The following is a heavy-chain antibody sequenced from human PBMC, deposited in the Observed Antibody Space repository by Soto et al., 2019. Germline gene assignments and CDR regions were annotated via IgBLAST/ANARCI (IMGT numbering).Heavy chain of an antibody. D-gene: IGHD5-18*01. J-gene: IGHJ4*02. CDR1: GFTFSSYG. CDR3: ARDVTYSYGNYETPPMFDY. CDR2: IWYDGSNK. Sequence: GGSLRLSCAASGFTFSSYGMHWVRQAPGKGLEWVAVIWYDGSNKYYADSVKGRFTISRDNSKNTLYLQMNSLRAEDTAVYYCARDVTYSYGNYETPPMFDYWGQGTLVTVSS. V-gene: IGHV3-33*01.